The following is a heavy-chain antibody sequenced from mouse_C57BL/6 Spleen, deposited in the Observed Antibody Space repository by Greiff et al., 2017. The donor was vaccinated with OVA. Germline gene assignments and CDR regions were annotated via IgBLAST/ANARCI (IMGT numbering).Heavy chain of an antibody. Sequence: QVHVKQSGPELVKPGASVKISCKASGYSFTSYYIHWVKQRPGQGLEWIGWIYPGSGNTKYNEKFKGKATLTADTSSSTAYMQLSSLTSEDSAVYYCARGPTVVAPDYWGQGTTLTVSS. CDR1: GYSFTSYY. V-gene: IGHV1-66*01. D-gene: IGHD1-1*01. CDR2: IYPGSGNT. CDR3: ARGPTVVAPDY. J-gene: IGHJ2*01.